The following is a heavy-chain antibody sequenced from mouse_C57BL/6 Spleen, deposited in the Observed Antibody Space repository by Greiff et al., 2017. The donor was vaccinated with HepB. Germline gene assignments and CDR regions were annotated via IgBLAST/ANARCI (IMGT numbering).Heavy chain of an antibody. CDR3: ARRGDYYDYDDY. V-gene: IGHV1-26*01. J-gene: IGHJ2*01. D-gene: IGHD2-4*01. CDR1: GYTFTDYY. CDR2: INPNNGGT. Sequence: VQLQQSGPELVKPGASVKISCKASGYTFTDYYMNWVKQSHGKSLEWIGDINPNNGGTSYNQKFKGKATLTVDKSSSTAYMELRSLTSEDSAVYYCARRGDYYDYDDYWGQGTTLTVSS.